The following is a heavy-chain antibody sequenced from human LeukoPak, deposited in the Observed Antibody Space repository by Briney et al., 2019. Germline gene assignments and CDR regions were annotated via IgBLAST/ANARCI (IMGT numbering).Heavy chain of an antibody. D-gene: IGHD3-3*01. Sequence: PSQTLSLTCTVSGGSISRGGYYWSWIRQHPGKCLGWIGYIYYSGSTYYNPSLKGLLTISVDTSKNQLSLKLTYVTVADTAVYDCARGRLELTILAASYGGFFDYWGQGTLVTV. CDR3: ARGRLELTILAASYGGFFDY. V-gene: IGHV4-31*01. CDR2: IYYSGST. J-gene: IGHJ4*02. CDR1: GGSISRGGYY.